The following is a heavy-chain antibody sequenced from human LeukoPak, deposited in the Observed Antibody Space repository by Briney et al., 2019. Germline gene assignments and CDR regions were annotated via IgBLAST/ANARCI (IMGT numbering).Heavy chain of an antibody. D-gene: IGHD2-2*01. CDR1: GFTFSSYA. CDR3: AKDLKGCSSTSCFLDYFDY. Sequence: PGGSLRLSCAASGFTFSSYAMSWVRQAPGKGLEWVSAISGSGGSTYYADSVKGRFTISRDNSKNTLYLQMNSLRAEDTAVYYCAKDLKGCSSTSCFLDYFDYWGQGTLVTVSS. V-gene: IGHV3-23*01. CDR2: ISGSGGST. J-gene: IGHJ4*02.